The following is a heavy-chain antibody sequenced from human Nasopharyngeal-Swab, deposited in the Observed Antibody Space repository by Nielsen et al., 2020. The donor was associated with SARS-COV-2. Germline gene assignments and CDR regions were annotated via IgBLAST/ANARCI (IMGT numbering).Heavy chain of an antibody. CDR2: IYYSGST. V-gene: IGHV4-39*01. CDR3: ARQGFSGIAAALDY. CDR1: GGSISSSSYY. D-gene: IGHD6-13*01. J-gene: IGHJ4*02. Sequence: GSLRLSCTVSGGSISSSSYYWGWIRQPPGKGLEWIGSIYYSGSTYYNPSLKSRVTISVDTSKNQFSLKLSSVTAADTAVYYCARQGFSGIAAALDYWGRGTLVTVSS.